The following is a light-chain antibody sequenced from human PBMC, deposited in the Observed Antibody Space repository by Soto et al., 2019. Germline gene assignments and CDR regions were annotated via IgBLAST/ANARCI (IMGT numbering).Light chain of an antibody. CDR3: QQYGGSQIT. V-gene: IGKV3D-20*01. CDR2: DAS. CDR1: QSVSGNH. J-gene: IGKJ5*01. Sequence: EIVLTQSPATLSLSPGERATLSCGASQSVSGNHLAWYQQKPGLAPRLLIYDASSRATGIPDRVSGSGSGTDFSLTINRLEPEDFAGYYCQQYGGSQITFGQGTRLEIK.